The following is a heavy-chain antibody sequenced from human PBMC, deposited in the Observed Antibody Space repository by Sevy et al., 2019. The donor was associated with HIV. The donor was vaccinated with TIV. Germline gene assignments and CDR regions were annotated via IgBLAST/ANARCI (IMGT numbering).Heavy chain of an antibody. J-gene: IGHJ4*02. CDR1: GFTFEDYA. V-gene: IGHV3-9*01. CDR2: ISWNSGRI. CDR3: AKDSYYDSSGYFDA. D-gene: IGHD3-22*01. Sequence: GGSLRLSCAASGFTFEDYALHWVRQVPGKGLEWVAGISWNSGRIGYADSVKGRFTISRDNAKNSLYLQMNSLGAEDTAFYYCAKDSYYDSSGYFDAWGQGTLVTVSS.